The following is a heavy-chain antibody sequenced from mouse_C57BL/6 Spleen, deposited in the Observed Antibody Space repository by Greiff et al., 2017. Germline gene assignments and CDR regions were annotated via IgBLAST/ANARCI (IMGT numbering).Heavy chain of an antibody. CDR3: ARGRLTTVVAPYWYFDV. Sequence: EVKLEESGPGLVKPSQSLSLTCSVTGYSITSGYYWNWIRQFPGNKLEWMGYISYDGSNNYNPSLKNRISITRDTSKNQFFLKLNSVTTEDTATYYCARGRLTTVVAPYWYFDVWGTGTTVTVSS. J-gene: IGHJ1*03. D-gene: IGHD1-1*01. CDR2: ISYDGSN. CDR1: GYSITSGYY. V-gene: IGHV3-6*01.